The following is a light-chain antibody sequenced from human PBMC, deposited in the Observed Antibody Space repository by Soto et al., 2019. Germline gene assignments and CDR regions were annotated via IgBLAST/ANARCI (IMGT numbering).Light chain of an antibody. CDR3: QQYYTTPVT. V-gene: IGKV4-1*01. CDR2: WAS. J-gene: IGKJ1*01. CDR1: QTVLHGSNY. Sequence: DIVMTQSPDSLAVSRGERATINCKSSQTVLHGSNYLAWYQQKPGQPPKLLIYWASTRESGVPDRFSGSGSGTDFTLTISSLQAEDVAVYYCQQYYTTPVTFGQGTKVEIK.